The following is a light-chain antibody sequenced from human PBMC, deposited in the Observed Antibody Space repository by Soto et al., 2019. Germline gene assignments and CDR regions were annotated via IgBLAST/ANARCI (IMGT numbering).Light chain of an antibody. CDR2: GVT. CDR1: GSDIGAYNY. CDR3: CSYAGSSTYV. Sequence: QSALTQPASVSGSPGQSITISCTGTGSDIGAYNYVSWYQQHPGKAPKLIIHGVTHRPSGVSTRFSASKSAYTASLTISGLQAEDEADYYCCSYAGSSTYVFGTGTKVTVL. V-gene: IGLV2-23*02. J-gene: IGLJ1*01.